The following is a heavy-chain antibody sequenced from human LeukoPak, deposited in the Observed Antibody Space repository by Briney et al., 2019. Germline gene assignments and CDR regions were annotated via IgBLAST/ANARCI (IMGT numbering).Heavy chain of an antibody. D-gene: IGHD1-26*01. CDR2: ISGGSTYI. CDR1: GFAFSTYD. CDR3: ARESGIMVGDYYYYYMDV. Sequence: GGSLRLSCTASGFAFSTYDMNWVRQAPGKGLEWVSYISGGSTYIYYTDSVKGRFTISRDNAKNSLNLQMESLSAEDTAVYYCARESGIMVGDYYYYYMDVWGIGTTVTVSS. V-gene: IGHV3-21*01. J-gene: IGHJ6*03.